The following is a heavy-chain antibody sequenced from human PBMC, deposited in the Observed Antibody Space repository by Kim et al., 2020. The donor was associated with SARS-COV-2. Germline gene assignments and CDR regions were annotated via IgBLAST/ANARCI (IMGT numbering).Heavy chain of an antibody. CDR3: ARAPALGVVVPAATDY. Sequence: ASVKVSCKASGYTFTSYAMHWVRQAPGQRLEWMGWINAGNGNTKYSQKFQGRVTITRDTSASTAYMELSSLRSEDTAVYYCARAPALGVVVPAATDYWGQGTLVTVSS. D-gene: IGHD2-2*01. J-gene: IGHJ4*02. V-gene: IGHV1-3*01. CDR2: INAGNGNT. CDR1: GYTFTSYA.